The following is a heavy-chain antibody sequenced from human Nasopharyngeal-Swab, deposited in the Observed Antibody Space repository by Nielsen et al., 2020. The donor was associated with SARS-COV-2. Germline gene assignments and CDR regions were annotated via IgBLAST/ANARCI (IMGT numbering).Heavy chain of an antibody. CDR3: VRVGPYCGDDCYSRFFDY. J-gene: IGHJ4*02. V-gene: IGHV3-72*01. CDR1: GFAFSAHY. D-gene: IGHD2-21*02. CDR2: IRNKDKRYTT. Sequence: GESLKISCAASGFAFSAHYMGWVRQAPGMGLEWVGRIRNKDKRYTTEYAASVKGRFTISRDDSKNSLYLQMNSLKTEDAAVYYCVRVGPYCGDDCYSRFFDYWGQGTLVTVSS.